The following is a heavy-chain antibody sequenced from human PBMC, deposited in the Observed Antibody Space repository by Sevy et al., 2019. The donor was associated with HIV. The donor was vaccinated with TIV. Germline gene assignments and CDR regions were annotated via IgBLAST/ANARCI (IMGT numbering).Heavy chain of an antibody. CDR2: IHYRGST. V-gene: IGHV4-61*01. J-gene: IGHJ4*02. D-gene: IGHD3-10*01. Sequence: SETLSLTCGVSGASVRSGNYYWSWIRQAPGKGLEWIGYIHYRGSTNYTPSLKSRVTISVDTSKNLFSLRLISVTDADTAVYYCARVSTMVEEVTYFFDYWGQGTLVTVSS. CDR3: ARVSTMVEEVTYFFDY. CDR1: GASVRSGNYY.